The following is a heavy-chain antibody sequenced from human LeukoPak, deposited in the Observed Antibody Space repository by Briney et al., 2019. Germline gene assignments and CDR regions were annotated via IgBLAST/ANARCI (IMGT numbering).Heavy chain of an antibody. D-gene: IGHD4-17*01. J-gene: IGHJ5*02. Sequence: PSQTLSLTCTVSGGSISSGGYYWSWIRQHPGKGLEWIGYIYYSGSTYYNPSLKSRVTISVDMSKNQFSLKLSSVTAADTAVYYCARGERLFSNDYGDPNWFDPWGQGTLVTVSS. CDR3: ARGERLFSNDYGDPNWFDP. CDR1: GGSISSGGYY. CDR2: IYYSGST. V-gene: IGHV4-31*03.